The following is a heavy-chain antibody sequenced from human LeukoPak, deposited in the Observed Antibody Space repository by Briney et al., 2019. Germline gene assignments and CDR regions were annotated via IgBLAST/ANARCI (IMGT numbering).Heavy chain of an antibody. V-gene: IGHV4-34*01. CDR1: GGSISSYY. D-gene: IGHD3-22*01. J-gene: IGHJ4*02. CDR2: INHSGST. CDR3: ARGGYDYDSSGYYDIDY. Sequence: SETLSLTCTVSGGSISSYYWSWIRQPPGKGLEWIGEINHSGSTNYNPSLKSRVTISVDTSKNQFSLKLSSVTAADTAVYYCARGGYDYDSSGYYDIDYWGQGTLVTVSS.